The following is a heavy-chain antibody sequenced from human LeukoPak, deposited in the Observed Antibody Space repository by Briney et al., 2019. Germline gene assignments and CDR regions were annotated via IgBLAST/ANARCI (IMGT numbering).Heavy chain of an antibody. V-gene: IGHV4-38-2*02. J-gene: IGHJ4*02. Sequence: SETLSLTCSVSGYSISSGFYWGWIRQSPGKGLEWIGSISYSGTTYYNPSLKSRVTISVDTSKNQFSLKLNSVTAADTAVFYCAANSADYNTLGSSYKVWGQGTLVTVSS. CDR1: GYSISSGFY. CDR3: AANSADYNTLGSSYKV. D-gene: IGHD3-10*01. CDR2: ISYSGTT.